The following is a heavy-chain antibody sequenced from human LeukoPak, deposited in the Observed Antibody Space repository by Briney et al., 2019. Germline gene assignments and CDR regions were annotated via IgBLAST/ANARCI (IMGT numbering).Heavy chain of an antibody. CDR3: ARGSGSTIFGVVTRANWFDP. CDR1: GGSFSGYY. V-gene: IGHV4-34*01. J-gene: IGHJ5*02. Sequence: SETLSLTCAVYGGSFSGYYWSWIRQPPGKGLEWIGEINHSGSTYYNPSLKSRVTISVDTSKNQFSLKLSSVTAADTAVYYCARGSGSTIFGVVTRANWFDPWGQGTLVTVSS. CDR2: INHSGST. D-gene: IGHD3-3*01.